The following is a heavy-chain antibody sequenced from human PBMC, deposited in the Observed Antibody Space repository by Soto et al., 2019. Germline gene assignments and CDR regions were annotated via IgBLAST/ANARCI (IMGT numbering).Heavy chain of an antibody. CDR1: GYTFTSYD. D-gene: IGHD1-1*01. J-gene: IGHJ6*03. CDR3: ARGRYNWNDGHYYYYYMDV. CDR2: MNPNSGNT. Sequence: ASVKVSCKASGYTFTSYDINWVRQATGQGLEWMGWMNPNSGNTGYAQKFQGRVTMTRNTSISTAYMELSSLRSEDTAVYYCARGRYNWNDGHYYYYYMDVWGKGTTVTAP. V-gene: IGHV1-8*01.